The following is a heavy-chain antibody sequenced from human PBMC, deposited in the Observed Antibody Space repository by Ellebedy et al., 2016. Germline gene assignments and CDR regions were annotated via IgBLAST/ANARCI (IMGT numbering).Heavy chain of an antibody. Sequence: GSLRLXCATSGFTFSSSWMHWVRQAPGRGLEWIGEMYPKGYTNYNPSLKSRVTLSIDKTRNQFSLRLTSVTAADTAVYSCARHKTSVNAFDYWGLGTRVTVSS. CDR3: ARHKTSVNAFDY. D-gene: IGHD4-17*01. V-gene: IGHV4-4*01. CDR1: GFTFSSSW. CDR2: MYPKGYT. J-gene: IGHJ4*02.